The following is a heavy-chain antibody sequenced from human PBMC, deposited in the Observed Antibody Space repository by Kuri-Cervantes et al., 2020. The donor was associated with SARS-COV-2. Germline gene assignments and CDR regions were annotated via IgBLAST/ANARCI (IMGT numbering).Heavy chain of an antibody. D-gene: IGHD7-27*01. Sequence: GSLRLSCAVSGYSISSGYYWGWIRQPPGKGLEWIGSIYHSGSTYYNPSLKSRVTISVDTSKNQFSLKLSSVTAADTAVYYCVRDLTGGDDAFDIWGQGTMVTVSS. V-gene: IGHV4-38-2*02. CDR2: IYHSGST. CDR1: GYSISSGYY. J-gene: IGHJ3*02. CDR3: VRDLTGGDDAFDI.